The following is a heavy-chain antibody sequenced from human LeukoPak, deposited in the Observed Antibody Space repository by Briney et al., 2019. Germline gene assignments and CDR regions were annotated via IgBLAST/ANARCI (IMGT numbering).Heavy chain of an antibody. Sequence: SETLSLTCAVYGGSFSDSYWTWIRQPPGKGLEWIGEINHSGSTNYNPSLKSRVTISVDTSKNQFSLKLSSVTAADTAVYYCASNLSGYYYEPTYYFDYWGQGTLVTVSS. CDR2: INHSGST. D-gene: IGHD3-22*01. J-gene: IGHJ4*02. CDR3: ASNLSGYYYEPTYYFDY. V-gene: IGHV4-34*01. CDR1: GGSFSDSY.